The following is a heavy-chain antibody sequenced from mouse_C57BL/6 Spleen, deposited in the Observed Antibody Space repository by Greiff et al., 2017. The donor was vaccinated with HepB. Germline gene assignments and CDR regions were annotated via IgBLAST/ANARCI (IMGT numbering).Heavy chain of an antibody. Sequence: QVQLKQSGPGLVAPSQSLSITCTVYGYSLTRYGVHWVRQPPGKGLEWLGLIWAGGSTNYNWALMSRLSISTDNSKSLVFLIMNSLQTDDTALYYCARSKYLARYWGQGTTLTGSS. V-gene: IGHV2-9*02. CDR2: IWAGGST. CDR1: GYSLTRYG. D-gene: IGHD5-1*01. CDR3: ARSKYLARY. J-gene: IGHJ2*01.